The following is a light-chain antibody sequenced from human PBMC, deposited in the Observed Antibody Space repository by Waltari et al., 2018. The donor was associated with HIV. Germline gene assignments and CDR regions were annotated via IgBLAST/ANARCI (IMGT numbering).Light chain of an antibody. CDR2: EVS. CDR1: SSDVGGYYY. V-gene: IGLV2-8*01. J-gene: IGLJ2*01. Sequence: QSALTPPPSASGSPGQSVTISCTGTSSDVGGYYYVSWYQQPPGKAPKLIIYEVSKPPSGVPDRFSGSKSGNTASLTVSGLQAEDEADYYCSSYAGSNNVVFGGGTKLTVL. CDR3: SSYAGSNNVV.